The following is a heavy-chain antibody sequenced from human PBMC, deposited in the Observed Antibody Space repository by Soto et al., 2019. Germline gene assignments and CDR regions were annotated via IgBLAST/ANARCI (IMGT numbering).Heavy chain of an antibody. CDR2: INAGNGNT. CDR1: GYTFTSYA. V-gene: IGHV1-3*01. Sequence: ASVKVSCKASGYTFTSYAMHWVRQAPGQRLEWMGWINAGNGNTKYSQKFQGRVTITRDTSASTAYMELSSLRSEDTAVYYCARESRQARVFDYWGQGTLVTVSS. J-gene: IGHJ4*02. CDR3: ARESRQARVFDY. D-gene: IGHD6-6*01.